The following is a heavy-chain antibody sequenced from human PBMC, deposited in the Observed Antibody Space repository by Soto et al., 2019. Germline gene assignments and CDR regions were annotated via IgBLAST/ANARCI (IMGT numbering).Heavy chain of an antibody. CDR1: GYTFTGYY. Sequence: ASVKVSCKASGYTFTGYYMHWVRQAPGQGLEWMGWINPNSGGTNYAQKFQGWVTMTRDTSISTAYMELSRLRSDDTAVYYCARDQRYSSGWYIDYGMDVWGQGTTVTVSS. J-gene: IGHJ6*02. V-gene: IGHV1-2*04. CDR2: INPNSGGT. D-gene: IGHD6-19*01. CDR3: ARDQRYSSGWYIDYGMDV.